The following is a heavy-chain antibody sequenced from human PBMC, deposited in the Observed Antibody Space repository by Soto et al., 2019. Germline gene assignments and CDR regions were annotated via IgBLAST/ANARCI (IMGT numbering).Heavy chain of an antibody. CDR2: IYWNGDK. D-gene: IGHD1-20*01. J-gene: IGHJ4*02. Sequence: SGPTLVNPTQTLTLTCTFSGFSLSTSGVGVGWIRRPPGKALEWLALIYWNGDKRYSPSLKSRLTITRYKYKNQVVLTMSNMDPVDPATYYCAHRPHHHYNWNYFAYWGQGTLVTVSS. CDR3: AHRPHHHYNWNYFAY. CDR1: GFSLSTSGVG. V-gene: IGHV2-5*01.